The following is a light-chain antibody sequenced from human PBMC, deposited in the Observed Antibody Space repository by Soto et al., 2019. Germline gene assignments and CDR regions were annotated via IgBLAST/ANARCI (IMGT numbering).Light chain of an antibody. CDR3: QQRINWIT. Sequence: EIVLTQSPDTLSLSPGERATLSCRASQSVSRYLAWYQHKRGQAPKLLIYETSTRATGIPARFSGSGSGTDFTLTISSLEPEDFAVYYCQQRINWITFGQGTRLEIK. CDR1: QSVSRY. V-gene: IGKV3-11*01. CDR2: ETS. J-gene: IGKJ5*01.